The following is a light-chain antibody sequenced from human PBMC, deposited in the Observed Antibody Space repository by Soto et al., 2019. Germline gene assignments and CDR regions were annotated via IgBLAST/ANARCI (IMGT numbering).Light chain of an antibody. J-gene: IGKJ4*01. Sequence: DIQMTQSPSTLSASIGDRVTITCRASQSINGRLAWYQQKPGRPPKLLIYDASNRATGIPARFSGSGSGTDFTLTISSLEPEDFAVYYCQQRSNWPPLTFGGGTKVEIK. CDR2: DAS. CDR3: QQRSNWPPLT. CDR1: QSINGR. V-gene: IGKV3-11*01.